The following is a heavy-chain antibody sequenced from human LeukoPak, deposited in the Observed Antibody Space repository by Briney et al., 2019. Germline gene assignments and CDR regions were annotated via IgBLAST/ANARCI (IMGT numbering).Heavy chain of an antibody. CDR2: IHVEGVT. CDR1: GFTVSNNY. Sequence: PGGSPRLSCAASGFTVSNNYMSWVRQAPGKGLEWVSVIHVEGVTYYADSVQGRFTISRDNSKNTLYLQMNSLRAEDTAIYYCARARGFSHGSDYWGQGTLVTVSS. CDR3: ARARGFSHGSDY. J-gene: IGHJ4*02. D-gene: IGHD5-18*01. V-gene: IGHV3-53*01.